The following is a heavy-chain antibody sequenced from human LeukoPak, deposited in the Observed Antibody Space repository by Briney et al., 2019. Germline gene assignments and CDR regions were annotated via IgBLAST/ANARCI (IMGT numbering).Heavy chain of an antibody. Sequence: GGSLRLSCAASGFTFSSYGMHWVRQAPGNGLEWVAVISYDGSNKYYADSVKGRFTISRDNSKNTLWLQMNSLRAEDTAVYYCARVLRYCSGGNCYSGGLGYMDVWGKGTTVTISS. V-gene: IGHV3-30*03. CDR3: ARVLRYCSGGNCYSGGLGYMDV. CDR1: GFTFSSYG. J-gene: IGHJ6*03. CDR2: ISYDGSNK. D-gene: IGHD2-15*01.